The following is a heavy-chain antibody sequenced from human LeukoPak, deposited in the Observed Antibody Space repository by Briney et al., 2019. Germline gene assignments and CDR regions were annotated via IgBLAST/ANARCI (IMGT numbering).Heavy chain of an antibody. D-gene: IGHD6-13*01. Sequence: SETLSLTCAVYGGSFSGYYWSWIRQPPGKGLEWIGEINHSGSTNYNPSLKSRVTILVDTSKNQFSLKLSSVTAADTAVYYCARGGNSNLNNWFDPWGQGTLVTVSS. CDR3: ARGGNSNLNNWFDP. CDR1: GGSFSGYY. J-gene: IGHJ5*02. V-gene: IGHV4-34*01. CDR2: INHSGST.